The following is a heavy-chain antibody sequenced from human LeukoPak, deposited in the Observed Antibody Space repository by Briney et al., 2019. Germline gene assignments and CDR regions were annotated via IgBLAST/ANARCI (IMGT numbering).Heavy chain of an antibody. CDR2: FDPGMAET. D-gene: IGHD4-17*01. Sequence: ASVKVSCKVSGYSLSELTMHWVRHAPGKGLEWMGGFDPGMAETIYAEKLQGRITMTEDTSTDTAYMELSSLRSEDTAVYYCAPGHEYGLLDYWGQGTLVTVSS. J-gene: IGHJ4*02. CDR1: GYSLSELT. V-gene: IGHV1-24*01. CDR3: APGHEYGLLDY.